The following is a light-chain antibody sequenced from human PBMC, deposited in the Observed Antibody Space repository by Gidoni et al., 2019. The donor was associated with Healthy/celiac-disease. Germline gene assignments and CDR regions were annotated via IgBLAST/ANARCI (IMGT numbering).Light chain of an antibody. J-gene: IGLJ2*01. CDR1: SSNIGAGYD. CDR2: DNN. CDR3: QSYASSLSGHVV. V-gene: IGLV1-40*01. Sequence: QSVLTQPPSVSGAPGQRVTISCTGSSSNIGAGYDVHWYQQLPGTAPTLLIYDNNNRPSGVPHRFSGSKSGTSASLAITGLQAEDAADYYYQSYASSLSGHVVFGGGTKLTVL.